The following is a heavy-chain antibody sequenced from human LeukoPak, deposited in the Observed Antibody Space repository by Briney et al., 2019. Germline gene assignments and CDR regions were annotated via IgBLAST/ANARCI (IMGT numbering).Heavy chain of an antibody. CDR3: ARRSGYDRRMGTLDF. CDR1: GYIFTSYG. CDR2: ISAYSGDT. Sequence: ASVKVSCKASGYIFTSYGISWVRQAPGQGLEWMGWISAYSGDTNYAQKFQGRVTVTTDTSTTTAYMELRSLRSDDSAVYYCARRSGYDRRMGTLDFWGQGTLVTVSS. D-gene: IGHD5-12*01. J-gene: IGHJ4*02. V-gene: IGHV1-18*01.